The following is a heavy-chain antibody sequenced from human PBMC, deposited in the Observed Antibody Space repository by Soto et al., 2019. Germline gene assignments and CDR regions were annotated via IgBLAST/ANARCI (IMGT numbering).Heavy chain of an antibody. CDR1: GGSISSYY. D-gene: IGHD6-13*01. CDR3: ARGRIAAAGTGV. J-gene: IGHJ6*02. CDR2: IYYSGST. Sequence: QVQLQESGPGLVKPSETLSLTCTVSGGSISSYYWSWIRQPPGKGLEWIGYIYYSGSTNYNPSLKSRXXIXVXXSKNQFSLKLSSVTAADTAVYYCARGRIAAAGTGVWGQGTTVTVSS. V-gene: IGHV4-59*01.